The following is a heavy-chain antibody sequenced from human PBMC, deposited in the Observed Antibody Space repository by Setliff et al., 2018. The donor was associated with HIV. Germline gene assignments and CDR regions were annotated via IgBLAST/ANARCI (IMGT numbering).Heavy chain of an antibody. J-gene: IGHJ5*02. D-gene: IGHD3-3*01. V-gene: IGHV1-46*01. CDR3: ARGRFSFLEWSYQNWFDP. CDR2: IHPSTGNT. CDR1: GYTFTSYY. Sequence: GASVKVSCKASGYTFTSYYMHWVRQAPGQGLEWMGLIHPSTGNTYYTQKFQGRVTWTRDTSTSTVYMELSSLRSEDTAVYYCARGRFSFLEWSYQNWFDPWGQGTLVTVSS.